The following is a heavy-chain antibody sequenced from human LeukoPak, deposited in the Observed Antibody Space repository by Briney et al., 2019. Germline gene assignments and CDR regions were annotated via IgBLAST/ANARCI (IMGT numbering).Heavy chain of an antibody. CDR2: IYYSGST. D-gene: IGHD3-10*01. Sequence: SETLSLTCTVSGGSISSYYWSWIRQPPGKGLEWIGYIYYSGSTNYNPSLKSRVTISVDTSKNQFSLKLSSVTAADTAVYYCARGLSYGSGGYYIAGWGQGTLVTVSS. J-gene: IGHJ4*02. CDR3: ARGLSYGSGGYYIAG. CDR1: GGSISSYY. V-gene: IGHV4-59*01.